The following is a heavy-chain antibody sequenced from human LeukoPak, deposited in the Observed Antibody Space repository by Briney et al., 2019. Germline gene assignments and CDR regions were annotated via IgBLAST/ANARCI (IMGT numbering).Heavy chain of an antibody. D-gene: IGHD2-2*02. J-gene: IGHJ5*02. Sequence: PGGSLRLSCAASGFTFSNYYMSWISHAPGKGLEWVSYISSSGSTIYYADSVKGRFTISRDNDKNSLYLQMNSRRAEDTAVYYCARAGYCSSTSCYREDWFDPWGQGTLVTVSS. CDR2: ISSSGSTI. CDR1: GFTFSNYY. V-gene: IGHV3-11*01. CDR3: ARAGYCSSTSCYREDWFDP.